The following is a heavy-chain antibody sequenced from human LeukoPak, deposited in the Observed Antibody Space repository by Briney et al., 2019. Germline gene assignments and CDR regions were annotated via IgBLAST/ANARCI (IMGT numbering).Heavy chain of an antibody. J-gene: IGHJ4*02. D-gene: IGHD5-24*01. CDR2: IYYSGST. Sequence: GALRLSCAASGFTFSSYWMSWVRQPPGKGLEWIGTIYYSGSTYYNPSLKSRVTISVDTSKNQFSLKLRSVTAADTAVYYCARGGPFEEMAYDFDYWGQGTLVTVSS. V-gene: IGHV4-39*07. CDR3: ARGGPFEEMAYDFDY. CDR1: GFTFSSYW.